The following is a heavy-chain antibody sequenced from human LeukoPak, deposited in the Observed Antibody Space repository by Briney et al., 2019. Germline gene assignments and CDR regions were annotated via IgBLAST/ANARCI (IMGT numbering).Heavy chain of an antibody. CDR1: GGSISSYY. CDR2: IYYSGST. Sequence: SETLSLTCTVSGGSISSYYWSWIRQPPGKGLEWIGYIYYSGSTNYNPSLKSRVTISVDTSKNQFSLKLSSVTAADTAVYYCARGGFLEWLLFRTKTDNWFDPWGQGTLVTVSS. J-gene: IGHJ5*02. CDR3: ARGGFLEWLLFRTKTDNWFDP. V-gene: IGHV4-59*01. D-gene: IGHD3-3*01.